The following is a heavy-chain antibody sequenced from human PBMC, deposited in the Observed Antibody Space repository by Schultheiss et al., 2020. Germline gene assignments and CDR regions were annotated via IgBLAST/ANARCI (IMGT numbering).Heavy chain of an antibody. J-gene: IGHJ5*02. CDR2: IYTSGST. V-gene: IGHV4-4*07. D-gene: IGHD6-13*01. CDR3: ARELAAAYNWFDP. Sequence: SETLSLTCTVSGGSISSYYWSWIRQPAGKGLEWIGRIYTSGSTNYNPSLTSRVTISVDTSTNQFSLKLSSVTAADTGVYYCARELAAAYNWFDPWGQGALVTVSS. CDR1: GGSISSYY.